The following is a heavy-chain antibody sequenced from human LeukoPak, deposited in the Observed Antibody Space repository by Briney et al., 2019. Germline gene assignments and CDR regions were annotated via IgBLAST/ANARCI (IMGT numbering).Heavy chain of an antibody. D-gene: IGHD6-19*01. CDR3: AKRAAVAQKDIDY. Sequence: GGSLRLSCAASGFTFNTFWMSWVRQAPGKGLEWVAVISYDGSNKYYADSVKGRFTISRDNSKNTLYLQMNSLRAEDTAVYYCAKRAAVAQKDIDYWGQGTLVTVSS. CDR2: ISYDGSNK. J-gene: IGHJ4*02. V-gene: IGHV3-30*18. CDR1: GFTFNTFW.